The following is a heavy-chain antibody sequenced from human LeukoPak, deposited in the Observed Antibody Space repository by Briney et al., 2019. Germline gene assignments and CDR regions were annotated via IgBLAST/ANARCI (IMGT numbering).Heavy chain of an antibody. V-gene: IGHV1-2*02. CDR1: GYTFTDYY. CDR3: ARDPVYCTNGVCYKLDY. J-gene: IGHJ4*02. CDR2: INPTSGGT. Sequence: ASVKVSCKASGYTFTDYYMHWVRQAPGQGLEWMGWINPTSGGTNFAQKFQGRVTMTRDTSISTAYMELSRLRSDDTAVYYCARDPVYCTNGVCYKLDYWGQGTLVTVSS. D-gene: IGHD2-8*01.